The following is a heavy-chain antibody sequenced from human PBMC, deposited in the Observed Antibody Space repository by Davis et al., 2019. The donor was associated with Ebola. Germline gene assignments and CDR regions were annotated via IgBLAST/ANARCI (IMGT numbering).Heavy chain of an antibody. J-gene: IGHJ4*02. Sequence: MPSETLSLTCTVSGGSISSGDYYWSWIRQPPGKGLEWIGYIYYSGSTYYNPSLKSRVAISIDTAKNQFSLKVSSVTAADTAIYYCAREAYNSGWFNYWGQGTLVTVSS. V-gene: IGHV4-30-4*02. CDR1: GGSISSGDYY. CDR3: AREAYNSGWFNY. D-gene: IGHD6-19*01. CDR2: IYYSGST.